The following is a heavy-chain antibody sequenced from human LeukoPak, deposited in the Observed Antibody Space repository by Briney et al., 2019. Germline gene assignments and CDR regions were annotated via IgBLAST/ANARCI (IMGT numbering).Heavy chain of an antibody. V-gene: IGHV3-33*01. CDR3: AREDSSLSLDY. Sequence: PGGSLRLSCAASGFTFSSYGMHWVRQAPGKGLEWVAVIWYDGSNKYYADSVKGRFTIFRDNSKNTLYLRMNSLRAEDTAVYYCAREDSSLSLDYWGQGTLVTVSS. D-gene: IGHD6-6*01. J-gene: IGHJ4*02. CDR2: IWYDGSNK. CDR1: GFTFSSYG.